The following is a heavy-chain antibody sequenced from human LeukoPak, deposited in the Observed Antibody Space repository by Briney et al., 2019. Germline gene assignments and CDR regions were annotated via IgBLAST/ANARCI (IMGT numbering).Heavy chain of an antibody. CDR2: LNHSGST. CDR3: ARCSSSWYWFDP. J-gene: IGHJ5*02. Sequence: SETLSLTCAVYGGSFSAYYWSWIRQPPGKGLEWIGELNHSGSTNFNPSLKSRVTISVDTSKNQFSLKLGSVTAADTAVYYCARCSSSWYWFDPWGQGTLVTVSS. V-gene: IGHV4-34*01. D-gene: IGHD6-13*01. CDR1: GGSFSAYY.